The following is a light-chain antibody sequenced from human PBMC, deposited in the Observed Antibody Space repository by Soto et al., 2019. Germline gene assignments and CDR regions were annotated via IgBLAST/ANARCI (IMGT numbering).Light chain of an antibody. Sequence: DIQMTQSPSSLSASVGDRVIITCQASQGIYTYLNWYKHKPGKAPKLLIYDASNLERGVPSRFSGSGSGTDYTITISGLQPEDSATYYCQQYDDVPVFGGGTKVELK. J-gene: IGKJ4*01. CDR3: QQYDDVPV. CDR2: DAS. V-gene: IGKV1-33*01. CDR1: QGIYTY.